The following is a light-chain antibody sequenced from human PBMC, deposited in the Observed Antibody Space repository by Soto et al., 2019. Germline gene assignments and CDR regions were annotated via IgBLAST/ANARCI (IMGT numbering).Light chain of an antibody. J-gene: IGLJ2*01. V-gene: IGLV3-21*04. CDR2: YDS. CDR3: QVWVSSSDHVV. CDR1: NIGSKS. Sequence: SYELTQPPSVSVAPGKTARITCGGNNIGSKSVHWYQQKPGQAPVLVIYYDSDRPSGIPERFSGSNSGNTATLTISRVEAGDEADDYCQVWVSSSDHVVFGVGTKVTVL.